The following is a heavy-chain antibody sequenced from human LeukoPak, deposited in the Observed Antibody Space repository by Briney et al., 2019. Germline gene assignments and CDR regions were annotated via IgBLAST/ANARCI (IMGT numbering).Heavy chain of an antibody. D-gene: IGHD1-1*01. CDR1: GYTLTELS. CDR2: FDPEDGET. Sequence: VASVKVSFKVSGYTLTELSLHWVRQAPGKGLEWMGRFDPEDGETIYARKFQGRVTMTEDTSTDTAYMELSSLRSEDTAVYFCAVSLTTGGYYGMDVWGQGTTVTVSS. CDR3: AVSLTTGGYYGMDV. V-gene: IGHV1-24*01. J-gene: IGHJ6*02.